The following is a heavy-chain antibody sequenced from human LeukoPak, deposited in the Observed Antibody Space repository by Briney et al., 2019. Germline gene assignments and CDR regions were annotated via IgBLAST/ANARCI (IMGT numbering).Heavy chain of an antibody. V-gene: IGHV3-48*04. CDR1: GFTFSSYS. CDR2: ISSSSSTI. CDR3: ARGELTMTENKYFQH. Sequence: GESLRLSCAASGFTFSSYSMNWVRQAPRKGLEWVSYISSSSSTIYYADSVKGRFTISRDNAKNSLYLQMNSLRAEDTAVYYCARGELTMTENKYFQHWGQGTLVTVSS. D-gene: IGHD3-22*01. J-gene: IGHJ1*01.